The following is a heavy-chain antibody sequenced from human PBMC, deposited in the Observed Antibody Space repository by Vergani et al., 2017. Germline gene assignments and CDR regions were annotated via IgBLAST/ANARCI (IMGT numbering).Heavy chain of an antibody. CDR1: GFTFNLYA. CDR2: ISGSGGST. D-gene: IGHD5-12*01. Sequence: EVQLLESGGDLVQPGGSLRLSCAASGFTFNLYAMHWVRQAPGKGLEWVSGISGSGGSTYYAGSVKGRFTISRDSSKNTLYLQMNSLSAGDTAVYYCAKANPRNSGYDYLYYYHAMDVWGQGTTVTVSS. V-gene: IGHV3-23*01. J-gene: IGHJ6*02. CDR3: AKANPRNSGYDYLYYYHAMDV.